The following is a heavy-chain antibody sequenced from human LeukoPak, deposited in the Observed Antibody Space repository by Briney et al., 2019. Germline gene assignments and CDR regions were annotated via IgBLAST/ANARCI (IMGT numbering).Heavy chain of an antibody. V-gene: IGHV3-21*01. D-gene: IGHD6-6*01. CDR1: GFTFNIYS. CDR2: VSVTSNYI. Sequence: PGGSLRLSCAASGFTFNIYSMNWVRQPPGHGLEWVSSVSVTSNYIHYADSVKGRFTISRDNAKNPLYLHMNSLRAEDTAVYYCARAVSSSSGNFDYWGQGTLVIVSS. CDR3: ARAVSSSSGNFDY. J-gene: IGHJ4*02.